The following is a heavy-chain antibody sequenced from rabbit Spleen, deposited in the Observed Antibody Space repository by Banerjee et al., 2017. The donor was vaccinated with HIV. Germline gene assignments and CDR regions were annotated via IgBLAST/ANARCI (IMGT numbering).Heavy chain of an antibody. J-gene: IGHJ4*01. V-gene: IGHV1S45*01. CDR2: IDTNDGDT. CDR1: GFSFSSNW. Sequence: QEQLVESGGGLVQPEGSLTLTCTASGFSFSSNWICWVRQAPGKGLEWIACIDTNDGDTDYANWPKGRFTISKTSSTTVTLQMTSLTAADTATYFCVREVAAKFSLWGPGTLVTVS. CDR3: VREVAAKFSL. D-gene: IGHD4-1*01.